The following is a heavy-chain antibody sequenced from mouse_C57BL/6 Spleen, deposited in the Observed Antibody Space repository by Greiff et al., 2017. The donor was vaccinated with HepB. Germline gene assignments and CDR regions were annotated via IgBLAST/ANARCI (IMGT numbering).Heavy chain of an antibody. J-gene: IGHJ2*01. CDR3: ATEGIDY. CDR1: GFTFSDYG. Sequence: EVKLMESGGGLVKPGGSLKLSCAASGFTFSDYGMHWVRQAPEKGLEWVAYISSGSSTIYYADTVKGRFTISRDNAKNTLFLQMTSLRSEDTAMYYCATEGIDYWGQGTTLTVSS. V-gene: IGHV5-17*01. CDR2: ISSGSSTI.